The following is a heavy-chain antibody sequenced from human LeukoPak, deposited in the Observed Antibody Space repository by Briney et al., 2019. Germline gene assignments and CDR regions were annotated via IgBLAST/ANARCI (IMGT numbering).Heavy chain of an antibody. CDR1: GGSISSSSYY. CDR3: ARDLLLYYFDY. V-gene: IGHV4-39*07. Sequence: PSETLSLTCTVSGGSISSSSYYWGWIRQPPGKGLEWIGSIYYSGSTYYNPSLKSRVTISVDTSKNQFSLKLSSVTAADTAVYYCARDLLLYYFDYWGQGTLVTVSS. J-gene: IGHJ4*02. CDR2: IYYSGST. D-gene: IGHD3-10*01.